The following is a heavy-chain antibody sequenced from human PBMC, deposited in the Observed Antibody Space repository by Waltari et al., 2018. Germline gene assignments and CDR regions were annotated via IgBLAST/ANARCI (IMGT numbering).Heavy chain of an antibody. V-gene: IGHV4-38-2*02. Sequence: QVQLQESGPGLVKPSETLSLTCTVSGYSMSSGYYWGWIRQPPGKGLEWIGSIYHSGSTYYNPSLKSRVTISVDTSKNQFSLKLSSVTAADTAVYYCARALPFDYWGQGTLVTVSS. CDR3: ARALPFDY. CDR1: GYSMSSGYY. CDR2: IYHSGST. J-gene: IGHJ4*02.